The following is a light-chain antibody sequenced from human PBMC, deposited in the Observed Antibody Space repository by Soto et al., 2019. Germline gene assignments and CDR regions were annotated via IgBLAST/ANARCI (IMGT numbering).Light chain of an antibody. V-gene: IGKV3-20*01. J-gene: IGKJ4*01. CDR3: HQYDSSPLT. CDR2: GAS. CDR1: QSVSSSY. Sequence: EIVLTQSPGTLSLSPGERATLSCRASQSVSSSYLAWYQQKPGKAPRLLIYGASSRATGIPDRFSGSGSGTDFTINISRLEPEDFAVYYCHQYDSSPLTFGGGTKVELK.